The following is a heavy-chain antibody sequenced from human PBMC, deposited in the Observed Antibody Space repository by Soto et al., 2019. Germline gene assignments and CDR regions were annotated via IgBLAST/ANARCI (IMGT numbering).Heavy chain of an antibody. D-gene: IGHD6-13*01. CDR2: IWYDGSNK. CDR3: ARVWRSSSWYPWFDP. Sequence: GGSLRLSCAASGFTFSSYGMHWVRQAPGKGLEWVAVIWYDGSNKYYADSVKGRFTISRDNSKNTLYLQMNSLRAEDTAVYYCARVWRSSSWYPWFDPWGQGTLVTVSS. V-gene: IGHV3-33*01. CDR1: GFTFSSYG. J-gene: IGHJ5*02.